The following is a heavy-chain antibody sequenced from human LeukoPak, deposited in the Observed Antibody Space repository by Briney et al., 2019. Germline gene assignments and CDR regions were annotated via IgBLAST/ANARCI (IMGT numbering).Heavy chain of an antibody. Sequence: GGSLRLSCAASGFTFSSYGMHWVRQAPGKGLEWVAVISYDGSNKYYADSVKGRFTISRDNSKNTLYLQMNSLGAEDTAVYYCAKDHPRGESVDYWGQGTLVTVSS. CDR2: ISYDGSNK. J-gene: IGHJ4*02. CDR1: GFTFSSYG. D-gene: IGHD3-16*01. CDR3: AKDHPRGESVDY. V-gene: IGHV3-30*18.